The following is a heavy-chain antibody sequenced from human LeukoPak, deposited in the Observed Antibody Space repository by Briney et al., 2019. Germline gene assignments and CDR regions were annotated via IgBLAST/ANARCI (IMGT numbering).Heavy chain of an antibody. CDR2: INPSGGST. CDR1: GYTFTSYY. CDR3: ARGPLRGVILGYYMDV. Sequence: GASVKVSCKASGYTFTSYYMHWVRQAPGQGLEWMGIINPSGGSTSYAQKFQGRVTMTRDMSTSTVYMELSSLRSDDTAVYYCARGPLRGVILGYYMDVWGKGTTVTVSS. V-gene: IGHV1-46*01. D-gene: IGHD3-10*01. J-gene: IGHJ6*03.